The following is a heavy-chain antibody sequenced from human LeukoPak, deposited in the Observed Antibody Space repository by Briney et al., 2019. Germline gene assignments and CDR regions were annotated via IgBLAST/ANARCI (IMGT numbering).Heavy chain of an antibody. Sequence: PGGSLRLSCAASGFTFSSYGMHWVRQAPGKGLEWVAFIRYDGSNKYYADSVKGRFTISRDNSKNTLYLQMNSLRAEDTAVYYCANIGRKHYYDSSGYGYWGHGTLVAVSS. CDR3: ANIGRKHYYDSSGYGY. CDR2: IRYDGSNK. CDR1: GFTFSSYG. V-gene: IGHV3-30*02. D-gene: IGHD3-22*01. J-gene: IGHJ4*01.